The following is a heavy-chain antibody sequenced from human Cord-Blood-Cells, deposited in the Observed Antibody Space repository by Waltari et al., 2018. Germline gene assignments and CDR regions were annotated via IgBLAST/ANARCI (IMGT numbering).Heavy chain of an antibody. J-gene: IGHJ4*02. D-gene: IGHD2-2*01. CDR3: ARGTYCSSTSCYGPSFDY. CDR1: GFTFSSYA. V-gene: IGHV3-30-3*01. CDR2: ISYDGSNK. Sequence: QVQLVESGGGVVQPGRSLRLSCAASGFTFSSYAMHWVRQAPGKGLEWVAVISYDGSNKYYADSMKGRFTISRDNSKNTLYLQMNSLRAEDTAVYYCARGTYCSSTSCYGPSFDYWGQGTLVTVSS.